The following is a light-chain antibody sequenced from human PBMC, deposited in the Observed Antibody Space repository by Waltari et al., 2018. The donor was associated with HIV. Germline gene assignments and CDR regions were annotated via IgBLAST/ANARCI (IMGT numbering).Light chain of an antibody. V-gene: IGLV2-23*02. CDR1: SSDIGTYDL. CDR2: EVS. J-gene: IGLJ2*01. Sequence: QSALTQPASVSGSPGQSITISCTGTSSDIGTYDLVSRYQQHPGKAPKLIIYEVSERPSGVSNRFSGSKSGNTASLTISGLQAEDETDYYCCSYGGSSTYVVFGGGTKVTVL. CDR3: CSYGGSSTYVV.